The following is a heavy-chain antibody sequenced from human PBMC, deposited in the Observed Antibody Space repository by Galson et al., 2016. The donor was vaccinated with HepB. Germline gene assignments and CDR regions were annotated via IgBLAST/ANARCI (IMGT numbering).Heavy chain of an antibody. V-gene: IGHV3-7*01. CDR1: GLTFSNYW. Sequence: SLRLSCAGSGLTFSNYWMNWVRQTPGKGLEWVANIVPDGIVKTYVDSVMGRSTVSRDNAKNSLYLQMNSLAAEDTALYYCAGWGSTNVWGQGTLVTVSP. CDR2: IVPDGIVK. J-gene: IGHJ4*02. CDR3: AGWGSTNV. D-gene: IGHD3-16*01.